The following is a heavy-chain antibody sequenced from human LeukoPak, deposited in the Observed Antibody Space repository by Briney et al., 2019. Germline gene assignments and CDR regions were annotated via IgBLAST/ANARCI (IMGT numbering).Heavy chain of an antibody. CDR3: AAYDSSGKTFDY. J-gene: IGHJ4*02. Sequence: SGTLSLTCAVYGGSFSGYYWSWIRQPPGKGLEWIGEINHSGSTNYNPSLKSRVTISVDTSKNQFSLKLSPVTAADTAVYYCAAYDSSGKTFDYWGQGTLVTVSS. V-gene: IGHV4-34*01. CDR1: GGSFSGYY. CDR2: INHSGST. D-gene: IGHD3-22*01.